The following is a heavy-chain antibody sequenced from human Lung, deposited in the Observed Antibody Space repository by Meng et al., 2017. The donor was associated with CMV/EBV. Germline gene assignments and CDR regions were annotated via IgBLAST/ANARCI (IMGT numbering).Heavy chain of an antibody. CDR1: GGSISSGGFY. Sequence: GQLHAPGPGLVKPSQTLSLTCTVSGGSISSGGFYWSWIRQHPGKGLEWIGYIYYSGSTYYNPSLRSRVAISIDTSKNQFSLKLTSVTAADTAVYFCARTNYGDYNWFDPWGQGTLVTVSS. CDR2: IYYSGST. V-gene: IGHV4-31*03. J-gene: IGHJ5*02. D-gene: IGHD4-17*01. CDR3: ARTNYGDYNWFDP.